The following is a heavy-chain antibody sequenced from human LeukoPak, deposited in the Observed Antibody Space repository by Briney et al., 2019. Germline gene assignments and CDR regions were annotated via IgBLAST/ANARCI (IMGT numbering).Heavy chain of an antibody. CDR1: GYSFSSFW. V-gene: IGHV3-53*01. J-gene: IGHJ5*02. D-gene: IGHD6-13*01. CDR2: MYSGGDT. Sequence: GGSLRLSCAASGYSFSSFWIYWVRQVPGKGLEWVSVMYSGGDTYYADSVKGRFTFSRDISKNTLYLQMNGLRTEDTAMYYCARDAPQVPAAGVLASWGQGTLVTVSS. CDR3: ARDAPQVPAAGVLAS.